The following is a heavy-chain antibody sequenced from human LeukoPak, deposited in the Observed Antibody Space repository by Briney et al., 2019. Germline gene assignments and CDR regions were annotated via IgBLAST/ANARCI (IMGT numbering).Heavy chain of an antibody. CDR1: GFTFNSYA. J-gene: IGHJ4*02. CDR2: VSASGITT. Sequence: GGYLRLSCAASGFTFNSYAMNWVRQAPGKGLEWVSAVSASGITTYYADSVKGRFTISRDNSKKTLYLQMNGLRAEDTAVYYCAKGQRDTECLGNIIGCYNPAGYWGQGTLVIVSS. D-gene: IGHD2-2*02. CDR3: AKGQRDTECLGNIIGCYNPAGY. V-gene: IGHV3-23*01.